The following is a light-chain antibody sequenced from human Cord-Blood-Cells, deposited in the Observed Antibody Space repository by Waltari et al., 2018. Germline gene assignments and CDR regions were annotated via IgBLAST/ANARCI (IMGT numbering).Light chain of an antibody. V-gene: IGKV1-39*01. CDR2: AAS. CDR1: QSISSY. J-gene: IGKJ4*01. CDR3: QQSYRTLT. Sequence: DIQMTQSPSSLSASVGDRVTIACRASQSISSYLNWYQQKPGKAPKLLIYAASSLQSEVPSRFSGSGSGTDFTLTISSLQPEDFATYYCQQSYRTLTFGGGTKVEIK.